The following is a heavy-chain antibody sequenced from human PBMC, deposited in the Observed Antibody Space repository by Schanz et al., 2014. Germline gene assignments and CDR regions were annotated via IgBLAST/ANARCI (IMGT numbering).Heavy chain of an antibody. V-gene: IGHV3-64*01. J-gene: IGHJ4*02. CDR3: ARKSLVSAHYDS. CDR2: LSANGDST. CDR1: GFTFSSYG. Sequence: EVQLLESGGGLVQPGRSLRLSCAASGFTFSSYGMHWVRQTPDKGLEWVSGLSANGDSTFYSSSVKGRFTISRDISKNTLYLQMGSLRAEDVAVYYCARKSLVSAHYDSWGQGTLVTVSS. D-gene: IGHD2-21*01.